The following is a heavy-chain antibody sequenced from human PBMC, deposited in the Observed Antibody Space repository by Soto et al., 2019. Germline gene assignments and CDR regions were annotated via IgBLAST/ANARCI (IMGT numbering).Heavy chain of an antibody. J-gene: IGHJ4*02. D-gene: IGHD3-22*01. Sequence: QVQLVESGGGVVQPGRSLRLSCAASGFTFSSYGMHWVRQAPGKGLEWVAVISYDGSNKYYADSVKGRFTISRDNSKNTLYLQMNSLRAEDTAVYYCAKAMDYYDSSGYYAKTDWGQGTLVTVSS. CDR3: AKAMDYYDSSGYYAKTD. CDR2: ISYDGSNK. V-gene: IGHV3-30*18. CDR1: GFTFSSYG.